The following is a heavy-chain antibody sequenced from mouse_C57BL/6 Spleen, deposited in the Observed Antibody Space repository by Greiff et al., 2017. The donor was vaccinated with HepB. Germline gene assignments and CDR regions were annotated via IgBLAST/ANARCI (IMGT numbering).Heavy chain of an antibody. D-gene: IGHD2-3*01. CDR3: TRDPYMITDWYFDV. CDR1: GFTFTSYA. CDR2: ISSGGDYI. V-gene: IGHV5-9-1*02. Sequence: EVMLVESGEGLVKPGGSLKLSCAASGFTFTSYAMSWVRQTPEKRLEWVAYISSGGDYIYYADTVKGRFTISRDNARNTLYLQMSSLKSEDTAMYYCTRDPYMITDWYFDVWGTGTTVTVSS. J-gene: IGHJ1*03.